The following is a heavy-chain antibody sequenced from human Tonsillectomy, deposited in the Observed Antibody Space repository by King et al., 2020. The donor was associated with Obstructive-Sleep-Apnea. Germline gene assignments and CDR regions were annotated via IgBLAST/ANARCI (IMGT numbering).Heavy chain of an antibody. D-gene: IGHD3-22*01. CDR3: AREGGTYDSSGYSHWYFDL. J-gene: IGHJ2*01. CDR2: IGTAGDT. Sequence: VQLVESGGGLVQPGGSLRLSCAASGFTFSSYDMHWVRQATGKGLEWGSSIGTAGDTYYPGSVKGRFTISRENAKNSLYLQMNSLRAGDTAVYYCAREGGTYDSSGYSHWYFDLWGRGTLVTVSS. V-gene: IGHV3-13*01. CDR1: GFTFSSYD.